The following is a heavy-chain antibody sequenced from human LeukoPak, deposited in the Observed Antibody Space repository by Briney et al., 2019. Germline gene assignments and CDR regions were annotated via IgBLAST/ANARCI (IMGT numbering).Heavy chain of an antibody. Sequence: GGSLRLSCAASGFTFSSYGMHWVRQTPGKGLECVAFIRYDGGNQYYTDSVKGRFTISRDNSKNTIYLQMNSLRAEDTAVYYCARAQSRVAAPFDYWGQGTLVTVSS. CDR3: ARAQSRVAAPFDY. J-gene: IGHJ4*02. CDR1: GFTFSSYG. CDR2: IRYDGGNQ. D-gene: IGHD6-6*01. V-gene: IGHV3-30*02.